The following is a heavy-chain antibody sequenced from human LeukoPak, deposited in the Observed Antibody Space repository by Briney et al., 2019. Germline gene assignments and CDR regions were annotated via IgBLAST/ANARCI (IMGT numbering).Heavy chain of an antibody. Sequence: GGSLRLSCAVSGFTFSDYYMSWIRQAPGKGLEWVSYISSGGSTISHADSVKGRFTISRDNAENSLYLQMNSLRAEDTAVYYCANTYQYVDTAMVTIFDYRGQGTLVTVSS. J-gene: IGHJ4*02. CDR3: ANTYQYVDTAMVTIFDY. D-gene: IGHD5-18*01. CDR2: ISSGGSTI. V-gene: IGHV3-11*01. CDR1: GFTFSDYY.